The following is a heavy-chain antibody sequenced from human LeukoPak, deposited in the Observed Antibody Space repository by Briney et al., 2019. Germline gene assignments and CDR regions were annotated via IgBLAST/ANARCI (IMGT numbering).Heavy chain of an antibody. J-gene: IGHJ3*02. D-gene: IGHD3-9*01. CDR3: ARDSRASKIRYFDWLLYDAFDI. CDR1: GGSISSSSYY. Sequence: SETLSLTCTVSGGSISSSSYYWGWIRQPPGKGLEWIGSIYYSGSTYYNPSLKSRVTISVDTSKNQFSLKLSSVTAADTAVYYCARDSRASKIRYFDWLLYDAFDIWGQGTMVTVSS. CDR2: IYYSGST. V-gene: IGHV4-39*07.